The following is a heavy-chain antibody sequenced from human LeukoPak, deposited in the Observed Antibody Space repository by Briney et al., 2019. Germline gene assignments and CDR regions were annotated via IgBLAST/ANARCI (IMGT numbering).Heavy chain of an antibody. Sequence: PGGSLRLSCAASGFSFSVYYMSWIRQTLGKGLEWLAFVSSRGDSIYYADSVKGRFTISRDNANNSLFLQLSSLRVEDTAVYYCARATSDFYDRSGNYYGYFQHWGQGTPVIVSS. CDR2: VSSRGDSI. V-gene: IGHV3-11*01. J-gene: IGHJ1*01. CDR3: ARATSDFYDRSGNYYGYFQH. CDR1: GFSFSVYY. D-gene: IGHD3-22*01.